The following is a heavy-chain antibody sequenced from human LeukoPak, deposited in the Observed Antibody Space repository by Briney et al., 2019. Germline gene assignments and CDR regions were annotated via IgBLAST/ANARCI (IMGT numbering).Heavy chain of an antibody. D-gene: IGHD3-16*02. CDR1: GITLSNYG. CDR2: LSGSAGGT. Sequence: GGSLRLSCGVSGITLSNYGVSWVRQAPGKGLEWVAGLSGSAGGTNYADSVKGRFTISRDNSKNTLFLQMDRLRAEDTAVYFCAKRGVVVRVFLVGFHKEAYYFDSWGQGAQVTVSS. CDR3: AKRGVVVRVFLVGFHKEAYYFDS. V-gene: IGHV3-23*01. J-gene: IGHJ4*02.